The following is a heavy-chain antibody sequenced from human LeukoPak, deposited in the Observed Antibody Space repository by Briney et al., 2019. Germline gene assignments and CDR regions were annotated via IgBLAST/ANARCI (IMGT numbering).Heavy chain of an antibody. D-gene: IGHD5-12*01. V-gene: IGHV1-69*13. J-gene: IGHJ4*02. CDR1: GYTFTSYG. Sequence: SVKVSCKASGYTFTSYGISWVRQAPGQGLEWMGGIIPIFGTANYAQKFQGRVTITADESTSTAYMELSSLRSEDTAVYYCARGGATTVAHLDYWGQGTLVTVSS. CDR3: ARGGATTVAHLDY. CDR2: IIPIFGTA.